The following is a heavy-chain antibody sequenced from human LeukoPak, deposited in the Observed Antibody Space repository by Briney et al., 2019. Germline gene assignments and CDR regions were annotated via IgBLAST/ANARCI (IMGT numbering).Heavy chain of an antibody. CDR2: IYYSGGT. D-gene: IGHD3-10*01. J-gene: IGHJ6*04. Sequence: SETLSLTCTVSGGPISSYYWSWLRQPPGKGLEWIGYIYYSGGTSYNPSLKRRVTISIDTSKNQFSLRLSSVTAADTAVYYCAREGHIWFGDLGNVWGEGTTVTVSS. CDR1: GGPISSYY. V-gene: IGHV4-59*01. CDR3: AREGHIWFGDLGNV.